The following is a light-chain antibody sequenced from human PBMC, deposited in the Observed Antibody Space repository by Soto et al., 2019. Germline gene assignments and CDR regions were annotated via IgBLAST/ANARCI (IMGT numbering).Light chain of an antibody. Sequence: DIEMIQSPPSLSASVGDRITITCRASQSITSYLNWFQQKPGKAANLLIFAASNLQSGVPSRFSGRGSGTDFTLTINRLQPEDSATYYCQQSYSPLLAFGGGTKVEV. CDR1: QSITSY. CDR2: AAS. J-gene: IGKJ4*01. V-gene: IGKV1-39*01. CDR3: QQSYSPLLA.